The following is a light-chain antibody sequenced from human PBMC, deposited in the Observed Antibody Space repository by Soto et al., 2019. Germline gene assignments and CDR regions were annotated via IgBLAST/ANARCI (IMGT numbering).Light chain of an antibody. CDR2: GAS. CDR1: QSVSSTY. Sequence: EIVLTQSPGTLSLSPGERATLSCRASQSVSSTYLAWYQQKPGQAPRLLIYGASSRATGIPDRFSGSGSGTDFTLTINRLEPEDFAVYYCQQYGGSPPVTFGQGTKLEI. V-gene: IGKV3-20*01. J-gene: IGKJ2*01. CDR3: QQYGGSPPVT.